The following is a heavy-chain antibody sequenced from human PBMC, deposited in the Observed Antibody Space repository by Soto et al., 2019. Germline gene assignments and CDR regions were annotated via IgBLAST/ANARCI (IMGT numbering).Heavy chain of an antibody. Sequence: LRLSCAGSGFSFSNHVMHWVRQAPGKGLEWVAVISYDGGNAYYAESVKGRFTVSRDNSKNTMYIEMSSVRGDDTAVYYCARDLTVFGVLNGDSPMDVWGQGTTVTVSS. V-gene: IGHV3-30*03. CDR1: GFSFSNHV. CDR3: ARDLTVFGVLNGDSPMDV. D-gene: IGHD3-3*01. J-gene: IGHJ6*02. CDR2: ISYDGGNA.